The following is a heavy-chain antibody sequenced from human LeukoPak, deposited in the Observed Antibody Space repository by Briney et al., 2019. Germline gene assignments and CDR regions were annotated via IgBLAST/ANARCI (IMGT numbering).Heavy chain of an antibody. CDR1: GGSFSGYY. V-gene: IGHV4-34*01. CDR2: INHSGST. CDR3: ASKGPYYYYGMDV. J-gene: IGHJ6*02. Sequence: KPSETLSLTCAVYGGSFSGYYWSWIRQPPGKGLEWIGEINHSGSTNYNPSLKSRVTISVDTSKNQFSLKLSSVTAADTAVYYCASKGPYYYYGMDVWGQGTTVTVSS.